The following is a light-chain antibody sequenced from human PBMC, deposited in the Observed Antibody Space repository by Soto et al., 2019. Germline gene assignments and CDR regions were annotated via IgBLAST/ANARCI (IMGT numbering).Light chain of an antibody. CDR2: EVS. J-gene: IGLJ1*01. V-gene: IGLV2-14*03. Sequence: QSVLTQPASVSGSPGQSITISCTGTSSDVGAYDYVSWYQQHPDKAPKLMIYEVSYRPSGVSNRFSGSKSVNTATLTISGLQAEVVADSASSEFTTRTTHVFGP. CDR1: SSDVGAYDY. CDR3: SEFTTRTTHV.